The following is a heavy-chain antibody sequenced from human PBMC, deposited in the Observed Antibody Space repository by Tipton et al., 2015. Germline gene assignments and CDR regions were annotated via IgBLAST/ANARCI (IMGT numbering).Heavy chain of an antibody. V-gene: IGHV1-18*01. J-gene: IGHJ4*02. D-gene: IGHD4-23*01. Sequence: QLVQSGAEVKEPGASVKVSCKASGYTLTSYDINWVRQATGQGLEWMGWISAYDGNTDYAQKFQGRVTMTTDTSTSTAYMELRSLKSDDTAVYYCARDNYGGNSGFFDYWGQGTLVTVSS. CDR3: ARDNYGGNSGFFDY. CDR2: ISAYDGNT. CDR1: GYTLTSYD.